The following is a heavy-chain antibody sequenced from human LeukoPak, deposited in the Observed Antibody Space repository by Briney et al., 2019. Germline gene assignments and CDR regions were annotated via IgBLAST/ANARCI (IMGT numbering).Heavy chain of an antibody. CDR3: ARVSTTGDY. V-gene: IGHV3-48*03. Sequence: QPGGSLRLSCAASGFTFSSYEMNWVRQAPGKGLEWVSYISSSGSTIYYADSVKGRFTISRDNAKNSLYLQMNSLRAEDTAVYYCARVSTTGDYWGQGTLVTVSS. D-gene: IGHD5/OR15-5a*01. CDR2: ISSSGSTI. J-gene: IGHJ4*02. CDR1: GFTFSSYE.